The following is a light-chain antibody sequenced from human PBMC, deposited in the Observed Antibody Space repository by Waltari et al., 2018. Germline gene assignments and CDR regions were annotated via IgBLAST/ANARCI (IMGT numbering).Light chain of an antibody. J-gene: IGLJ3*02. CDR2: DVT. CDR3: SSFAGSDNLGV. Sequence: QSALTQPPSASGSPGQSVTISCPGTSSDVGAYNYVSWYQKHPGKAPKLIIYDVTERPSGVPNRFSGSKSGNTASLTVSGLQADDEADYYCSSFAGSDNLGVFGGGTKLTVL. CDR1: SSDVGAYNY. V-gene: IGLV2-8*01.